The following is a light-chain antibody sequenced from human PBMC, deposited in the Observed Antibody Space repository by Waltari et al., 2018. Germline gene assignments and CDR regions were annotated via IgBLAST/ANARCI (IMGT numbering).Light chain of an antibody. J-gene: IGKJ1*01. V-gene: IGKV3-15*01. CDR1: QSVSGN. Sequence: IVMTQSPATLSVSPGERATLSCRASQSVSGNLAWYQQKPGQAPRLLIYGAFTRATDIPARFSGSGSGTEFTLTITSMQSEDVAVYYCQQYNKWPPGTFGQGTKVEIK. CDR2: GAF. CDR3: QQYNKWPPGT.